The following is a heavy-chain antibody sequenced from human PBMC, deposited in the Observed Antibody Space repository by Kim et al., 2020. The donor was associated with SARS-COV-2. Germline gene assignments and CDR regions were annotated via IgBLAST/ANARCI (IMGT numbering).Heavy chain of an antibody. D-gene: IGHD3-10*01. CDR2: INYSGRT. CDR1: GGSFSGYY. V-gene: IGHV4-34*01. J-gene: IGHJ4*02. CDR3: VSRLSNTSDLGSHYCDL. Sequence: SETLSLTCAVYGGSFSGYYWSWIRQPPGKGLEWFGEINYSGRTNYNPSLKSRVNISVDTSKNQFSLKLTSVTAADTAVYYCVSRLSNTSDLGSHYCDLWGQGTLVTVSS.